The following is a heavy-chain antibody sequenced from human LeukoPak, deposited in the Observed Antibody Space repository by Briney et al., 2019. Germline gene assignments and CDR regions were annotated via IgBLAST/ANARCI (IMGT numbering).Heavy chain of an antibody. CDR2: INHSGST. J-gene: IGHJ5*02. D-gene: IGHD1-1*01. V-gene: IGHV4-34*01. Sequence: SETLSLACAVYGGSFSGYYWSWIRQPPGKGLEWIGEINHSGSTNYNPSLKSRVTISVDTSKNQFSLKLSSVTAADTAVYYCARGLRRVQLETRWFDPWGQGTLVTVSS. CDR3: ARGLRRVQLETRWFDP. CDR1: GGSFSGYY.